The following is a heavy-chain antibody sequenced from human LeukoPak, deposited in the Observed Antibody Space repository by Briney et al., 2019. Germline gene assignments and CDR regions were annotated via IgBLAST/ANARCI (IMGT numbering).Heavy chain of an antibody. Sequence: SETLSLTCAVYGGSFSGYYWSWIRQPPGKGLEWIGRTYISGSTNYNPSLKSRVTMSLDTSKNQFSLKLSSVTAADTAVYYCAREPYYYDTSGSDAFDIWGQGTMVTVSS. CDR1: GGSFSGYY. D-gene: IGHD3-22*01. V-gene: IGHV4-59*10. J-gene: IGHJ3*02. CDR3: AREPYYYDTSGSDAFDI. CDR2: TYISGST.